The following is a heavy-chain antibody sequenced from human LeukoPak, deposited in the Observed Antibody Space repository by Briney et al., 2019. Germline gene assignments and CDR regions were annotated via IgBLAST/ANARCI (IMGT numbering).Heavy chain of an antibody. V-gene: IGHV4-59*01. J-gene: IGHJ6*03. Sequence: SETLSLTCTVSGGSISSYYWSWIRQPPGKGLEWIGYIYYSGSTNYNPSLKSRVTISVDTSKNQFSLKLSSVTAADTAVYYCARRRGGDYGMYYYYYMDVWGKGTTVTVSS. CDR3: ARRRGGDYGMYYYYYMDV. D-gene: IGHD4-17*01. CDR2: IYYSGST. CDR1: GGSISSYY.